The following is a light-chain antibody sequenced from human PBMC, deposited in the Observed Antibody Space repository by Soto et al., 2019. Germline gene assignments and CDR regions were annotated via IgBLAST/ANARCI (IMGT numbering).Light chain of an antibody. J-gene: IGKJ4*02. V-gene: IGKV3-20*01. CDR2: DTS. CDR3: QQYGSSPLT. CDR1: QSVSSY. Sequence: EIVLTQSPGTLSLSVGERVTLSCRASQSVSSYLAWYQQTPGQAPRLLIYDTSNRATGTPDRFSGSGSGTDFTLTISRLEPEDCTVYYCQQYGSSPLTVGGGTAVEIK.